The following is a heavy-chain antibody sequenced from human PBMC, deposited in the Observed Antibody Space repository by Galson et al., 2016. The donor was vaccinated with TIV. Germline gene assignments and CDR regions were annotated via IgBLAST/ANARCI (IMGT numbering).Heavy chain of an antibody. CDR1: GGSVSSGSYY. D-gene: IGHD5/OR15-5a*01. CDR3: ARAVGFYDDNWFDP. Sequence: VSGGSVSSGSYYWSWIRQPPGKGLEYIGYISYSGSTNYNSSLKSRVTISVDTSKNQFSLRLKSVTPADTAVYYCARAVGFYDDNWFDPWGQGTLVTVSS. V-gene: IGHV4-61*01. J-gene: IGHJ5*02. CDR2: ISYSGST.